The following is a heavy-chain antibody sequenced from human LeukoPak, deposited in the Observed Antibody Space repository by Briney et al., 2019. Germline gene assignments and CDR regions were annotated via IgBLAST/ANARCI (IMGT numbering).Heavy chain of an antibody. CDR1: GGSISSGSYY. J-gene: IGHJ6*03. V-gene: IGHV4-61*02. Sequence: PSQTLSLTCTVSGGSISSGSYYWSWIRQPAGKGLEWIGRIYTSGSTNYNPSLKSRVTISVDTSKNQFSLKLSSVTAADTAVYYCARGYRPPALCYYYYYMDVWGKGTTVTVSS. CDR2: IYTSGST. D-gene: IGHD3-16*02. CDR3: ARGYRPPALCYYYYYMDV.